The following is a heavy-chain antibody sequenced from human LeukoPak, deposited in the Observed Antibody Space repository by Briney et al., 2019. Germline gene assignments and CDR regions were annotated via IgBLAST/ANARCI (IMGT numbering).Heavy chain of an antibody. D-gene: IGHD4/OR15-4a*01. CDR2: IYYNGDT. Sequence: SETLSLTCSVSGDSITGYSWSWIRQTPGKGLEWIGYIYYNGDTHYNPSLNSRLSMSVDTPNKQFSLNLRSVTAADTAVYYCVRGPYGASISNWFDPWGQGLLVTVSS. J-gene: IGHJ5*02. CDR1: GDSITGYS. CDR3: VRGPYGASISNWFDP. V-gene: IGHV4-59*01.